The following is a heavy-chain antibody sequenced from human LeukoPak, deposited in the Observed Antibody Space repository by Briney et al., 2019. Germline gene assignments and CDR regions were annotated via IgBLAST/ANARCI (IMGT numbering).Heavy chain of an antibody. CDR1: GFSFSNYW. D-gene: IGHD3-22*01. Sequence: GGSLRLSCVVSGFSFSNYWMSWVRQAPGKGLEWVANIKQDGSEKYYVDSVKGRFTISRDNAKNSLYLQMNSLRAEDTAVYYCAKDPTSYYYDSSVDYWGQGTLVTVSS. CDR3: AKDPTSYYYDSSVDY. CDR2: IKQDGSEK. V-gene: IGHV3-7*01. J-gene: IGHJ4*02.